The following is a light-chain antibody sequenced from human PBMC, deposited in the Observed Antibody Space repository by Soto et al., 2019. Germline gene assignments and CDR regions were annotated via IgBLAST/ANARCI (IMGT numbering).Light chain of an antibody. CDR3: QQFIKWPWT. CDR1: QSVSNN. J-gene: IGKJ1*01. Sequence: EIVLTQSPGTLSLSPGERATPSCRASQSVSNNYLAWYQQKPGQAPRLLIYGASTRATGTPARFSGSGSGTEFALTISSLQSEDSAVYYCQQFIKWPWTFGQGTKVDIK. V-gene: IGKV3-15*01. CDR2: GAS.